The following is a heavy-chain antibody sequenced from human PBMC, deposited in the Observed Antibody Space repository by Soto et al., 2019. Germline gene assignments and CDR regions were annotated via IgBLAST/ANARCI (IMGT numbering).Heavy chain of an antibody. D-gene: IGHD1-26*01. Sequence: QVQLQESGPQLVKPSETLSLTCRVSGGSVSSQTHFWSWIRQAPGKGLEWIGYVYYSGITNSNPSLKSRVTISADTSKNQVFLSLTSVTAADTAVYYCAREDMSGTYYFDSWGQGTLVTVSS. V-gene: IGHV4-61*01. CDR2: VYYSGIT. CDR1: GGSVSSQTHF. J-gene: IGHJ4*02. CDR3: AREDMSGTYYFDS.